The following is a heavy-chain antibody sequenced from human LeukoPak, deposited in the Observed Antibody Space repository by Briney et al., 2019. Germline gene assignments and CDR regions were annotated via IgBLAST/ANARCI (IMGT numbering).Heavy chain of an antibody. Sequence: GGSLRLSYAASGFTFSSYAMSWVRQAPGKGLEWVSAISGSGGSTYYADSVKGRFTISRDNSKNTLYLQMNSLRAEDTGVYYCARDSASSASDYWGQGTLVTVSS. CDR1: GFTFSSYA. CDR3: ARDSASSASDY. J-gene: IGHJ4*02. D-gene: IGHD3-16*02. V-gene: IGHV3-23*01. CDR2: ISGSGGST.